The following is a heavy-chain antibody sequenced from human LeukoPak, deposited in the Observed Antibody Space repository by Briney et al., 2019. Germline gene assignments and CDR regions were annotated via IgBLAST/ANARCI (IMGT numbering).Heavy chain of an antibody. CDR3: ARQAGGTSGPFDY. J-gene: IGHJ4*02. CDR1: GGSISSSY. D-gene: IGHD4-23*01. V-gene: IGHV4-59*08. Sequence: PSETLSLTCTVSGGSISSSYCSWIRQPPGKGLEWIGYIYHSESINYNPSLKSRVTISVDTSKNQFSLKLSSVTAADTAVYYCARQAGGTSGPFDYWGQGTLVTVSS. CDR2: IYHSESI.